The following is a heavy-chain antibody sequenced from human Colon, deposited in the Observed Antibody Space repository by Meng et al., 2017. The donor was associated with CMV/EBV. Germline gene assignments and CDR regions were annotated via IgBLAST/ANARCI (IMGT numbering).Heavy chain of an antibody. Sequence: GESLKISCAASGFTFSSYAIHWVRQAPGKGLEWVAVISYDGSNKYYAASAKGRLIISRDNSENTLYLQMNSLRAEDTAVYYCAREVHYQLRYDYYYGMDVWGQGTTVTVSS. CDR2: ISYDGSNK. J-gene: IGHJ6*02. D-gene: IGHD2-2*01. CDR3: AREVHYQLRYDYYYGMDV. V-gene: IGHV3-30-3*01. CDR1: GFTFSSYA.